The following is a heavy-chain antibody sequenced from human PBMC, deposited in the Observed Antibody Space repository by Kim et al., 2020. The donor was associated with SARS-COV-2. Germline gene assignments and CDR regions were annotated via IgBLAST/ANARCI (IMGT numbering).Heavy chain of an antibody. CDR3: ARGLSVMVRGAPNDY. Sequence: ESVKDRFTIARDNAKNSLYLQMNSLRDEDTAVYYCARGLSVMVRGAPNDYWGQGTLVTVSS. D-gene: IGHD3-10*01. J-gene: IGHJ4*02. V-gene: IGHV3-48*02.